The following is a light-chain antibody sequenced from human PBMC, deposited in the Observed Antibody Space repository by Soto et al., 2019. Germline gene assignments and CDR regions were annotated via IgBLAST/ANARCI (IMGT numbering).Light chain of an antibody. CDR1: QSVSSNF. J-gene: IGKJ5*01. CDR2: GAS. V-gene: IGKV3-20*01. CDR3: QQYGYSPIT. Sequence: EIVLTQSPGSLSLSPGERGTLSCRASQSVSSNFLAWYQQKPGQAPRLLIYGASSRASGIPDRFSGSGSGTDFTLTISRLEPEDFVVYYCQQYGYSPITFGQGTRLEIK.